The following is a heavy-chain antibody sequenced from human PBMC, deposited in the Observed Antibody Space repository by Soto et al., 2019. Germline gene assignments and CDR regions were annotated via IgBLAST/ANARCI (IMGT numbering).Heavy chain of an antibody. V-gene: IGHV3-23*01. CDR2: ISGGGSIT. CDR3: AKDSVYCSGGSCPSAYDVFDI. Sequence: GGSLRLSCAASGFTFSSYAMSWVRQAPGKGLEWVSAISGGGSITNYADSVKGRFTISRDNSKNTLYLQMNSLRAEDTAVYYCAKDSVYCSGGSCPSAYDVFDIWGQGTMVTVSS. D-gene: IGHD2-15*01. CDR1: GFTFSSYA. J-gene: IGHJ3*02.